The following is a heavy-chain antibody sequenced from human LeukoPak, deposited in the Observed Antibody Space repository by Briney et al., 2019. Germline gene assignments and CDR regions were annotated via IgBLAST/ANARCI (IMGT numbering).Heavy chain of an antibody. V-gene: IGHV4-38-2*02. J-gene: IGHJ5*02. CDR1: GYSISSGYY. D-gene: IGHD6-19*01. Sequence: SETLSLTCTVSGYSISSGYYWGWIRQPPGKGLEWIGSIYHSGSTNYNPSLKSRVTISIDKSKNHFSLKLSSATAADTAVYYCASLSVAGTRQRSWFDPWGQGTLVTVSS. CDR2: IYHSGST. CDR3: ASLSVAGTRQRSWFDP.